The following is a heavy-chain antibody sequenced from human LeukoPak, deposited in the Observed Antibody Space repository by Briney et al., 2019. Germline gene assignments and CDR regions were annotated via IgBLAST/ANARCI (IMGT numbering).Heavy chain of an antibody. CDR2: ISGSGGST. CDR3: AKDPTRYFDWLLSKPYFDY. CDR1: GFTFSRYA. D-gene: IGHD3-9*01. V-gene: IGHV3-23*01. J-gene: IGHJ4*02. Sequence: GGSLRLYCAASGFTFSRYAMSWVRQAPGKGLEWVSAISGSGGSTYYADSVKGRFTISRDNSKNTLYLQMNSLRAEDTAVYYCAKDPTRYFDWLLSKPYFDYWGQGTLVTVSS.